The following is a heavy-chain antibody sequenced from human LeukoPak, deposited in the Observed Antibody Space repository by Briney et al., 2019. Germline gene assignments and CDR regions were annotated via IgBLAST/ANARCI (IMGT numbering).Heavy chain of an antibody. V-gene: IGHV3-48*01. D-gene: IGHD6-19*01. J-gene: IGHJ3*02. CDR1: GFTFSSYS. CDR3: ARVPPYRAIAVAGTGDAFDI. Sequence: PGGSLRLSCAASGFTFSSYSMNWVRQAPGKGLEWVSYISSSSSTIYYADSVKGRFTISRDNAKNSLYLQMNSLRAEDTAVYYCARVPPYRAIAVAGTGDAFDIWGQGTMVTVSS. CDR2: ISSSSSTI.